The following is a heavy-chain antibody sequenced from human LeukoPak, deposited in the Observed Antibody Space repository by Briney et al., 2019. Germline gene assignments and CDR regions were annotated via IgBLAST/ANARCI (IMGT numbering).Heavy chain of an antibody. V-gene: IGHV4-59*01. CDR3: ARATTRTGVSDY. Sequence: PSETLSLTCTVSGVSISSYYWSWIRQPPGKGLEWIGYIYYSGSTNYNPSLKSRVTISVDTSKNQFSLKLSPVTAADTAVYYCARATTRTGVSDYWGQGTLVTVSS. D-gene: IGHD7-27*01. CDR2: IYYSGST. J-gene: IGHJ4*02. CDR1: GVSISSYY.